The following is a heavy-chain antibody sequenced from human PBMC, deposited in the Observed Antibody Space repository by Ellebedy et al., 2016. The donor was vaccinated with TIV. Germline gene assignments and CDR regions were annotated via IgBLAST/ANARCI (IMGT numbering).Heavy chain of an antibody. Sequence: GGSLRLSCKGSGYRFTSYWIGWVRQMPGKGLEWMGIIYPGDSDTRYSRSFQGQVTISDDQSISTAYLQWSSLRASDTAMYYCARQEDNDVFDIWGQGTLVTVSS. CDR1: GYRFTSYW. J-gene: IGHJ3*02. CDR2: IYPGDSDT. V-gene: IGHV5-51*01. CDR3: ARQEDNDVFDI.